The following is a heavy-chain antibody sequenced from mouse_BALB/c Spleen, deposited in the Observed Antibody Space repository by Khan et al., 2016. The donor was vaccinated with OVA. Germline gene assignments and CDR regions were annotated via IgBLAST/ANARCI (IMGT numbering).Heavy chain of an antibody. CDR3: ARTGYGSLGY. Sequence: EVHLVESGPELVKPGASVKIPCKASGYKFTDYNMDWVKQSHGKSLEWIGDINPNNGDTFYNQRFKGKATLTVDKSSSTAFMELRSLTSEDTAVYYFARTGYGSLGYWGQGPTLTVSS. D-gene: IGHD1-1*01. CDR2: INPNNGDT. CDR1: GYKFTDYN. V-gene: IGHV1-18*01. J-gene: IGHJ2*01.